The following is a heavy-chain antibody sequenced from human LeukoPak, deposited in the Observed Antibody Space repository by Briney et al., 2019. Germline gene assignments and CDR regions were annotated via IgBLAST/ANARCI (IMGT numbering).Heavy chain of an antibody. CDR3: ARGTHGDYAWGVYFDY. V-gene: IGHV4-34*01. CDR2: INHSGST. Sequence: SETLSLTCAVYGGSFSGYYWSWIRQPPGKGLEWIGEINHSGSTNYNPSPKSRVTISVDTSKNQFSLKLSSVTAADTAVYYCARGTHGDYAWGVYFDYWGQGTLVTVSS. D-gene: IGHD4-17*01. J-gene: IGHJ4*02. CDR1: GGSFSGYY.